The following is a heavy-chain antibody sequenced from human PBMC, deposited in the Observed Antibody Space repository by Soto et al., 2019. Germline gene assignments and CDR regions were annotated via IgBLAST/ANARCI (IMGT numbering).Heavy chain of an antibody. J-gene: IGHJ4*02. CDR2: ISGSGGST. CDR1: GFTFSSYA. Sequence: GGSLRLSCAASGFTFSSYAMSWVRQAPGKGLEWVSAISGSGGSTYYADSVKGRFTISRDNSKNTLYLQMNSLRAEDTAVYYCASATSHGDYKLAPVLGPLSLWGQGTLVTVSS. D-gene: IGHD4-17*01. V-gene: IGHV3-23*01. CDR3: ASATSHGDYKLAPVLGPLSL.